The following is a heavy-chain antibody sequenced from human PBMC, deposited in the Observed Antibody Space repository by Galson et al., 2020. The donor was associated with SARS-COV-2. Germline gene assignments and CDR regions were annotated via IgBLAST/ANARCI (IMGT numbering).Heavy chain of an antibody. J-gene: IGHJ3*02. V-gene: IGHV4-61*02. Sequence: SQTLSLTCTVSGGSISRGSYHWSWIRQPAGKGLEWIGRVYASGSTNYNPSLKRRVSIPLDTSKNQFSLKLKSVTAADTAVYFCAREPSGEAAAVDAFDIWGQGTTVTVSS. CDR2: VYASGST. D-gene: IGHD6-13*01. CDR3: AREPSGEAAAVDAFDI. CDR1: GGSISRGSYH.